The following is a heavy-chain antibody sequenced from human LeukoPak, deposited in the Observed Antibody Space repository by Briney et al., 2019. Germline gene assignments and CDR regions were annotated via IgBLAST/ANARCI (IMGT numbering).Heavy chain of an antibody. Sequence: RPGGSLSLSCAGSGFTFSNAWMNWVRQAPGKGLEWVGRIKSKVNGETITYAAPVKGRFTISRGDSKNTLDVQVNGLKTEDTAVYYCATGGHYFDYWGQGILVIVSS. J-gene: IGHJ4*02. CDR2: IKSKVNGETI. V-gene: IGHV3-15*07. CDR3: ATGGHYFDY. CDR1: GFTFSNAW. D-gene: IGHD5-12*01.